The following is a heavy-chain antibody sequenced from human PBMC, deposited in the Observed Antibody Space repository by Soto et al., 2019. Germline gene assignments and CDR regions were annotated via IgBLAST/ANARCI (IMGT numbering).Heavy chain of an antibody. CDR3: AHRRGAAAVAY. J-gene: IGHJ4*02. Sequence: QITLKESGPTLVKPTQPLTLTCSFSGFSLSSSGVAVGWIRQPPGKALEWLALIYWDDDERYSPSLQRRLTISKDTSKNQVVLRMTNMDPSDTGTDYCAHRRGAAAVAYWGQGTLVTVSS. V-gene: IGHV2-5*02. CDR2: IYWDDDE. CDR1: GFSLSSSGVA. D-gene: IGHD6-13*01.